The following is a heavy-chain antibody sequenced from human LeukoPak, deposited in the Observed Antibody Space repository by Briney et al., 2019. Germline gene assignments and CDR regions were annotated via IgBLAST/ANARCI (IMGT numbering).Heavy chain of an antibody. Sequence: PGGSLRLSCAASGFTFSSYWMSWVRQAPGKGLEWVANIKQDGSEKYYVDSVKGRFTISRDNAKNSLYLQMNSLRAEDTAVYYCASVVAGTYDAFDIWGQGTMVTVSS. CDR2: IKQDGSEK. V-gene: IGHV3-7*01. CDR3: ASVVAGTYDAFDI. J-gene: IGHJ3*02. CDR1: GFTFSSYW. D-gene: IGHD6-19*01.